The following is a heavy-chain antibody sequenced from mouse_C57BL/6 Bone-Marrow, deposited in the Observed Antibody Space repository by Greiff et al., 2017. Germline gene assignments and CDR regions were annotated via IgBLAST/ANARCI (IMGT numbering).Heavy chain of an antibody. CDR3: ARSRYYYGITFDY. CDR2: INPSSGYT. J-gene: IGHJ2*01. D-gene: IGHD1-1*01. Sequence: QVQLQQSGAELARPGASVKMSCKASGYTFTSYTMHWVKQRPGQGLEWIGYINPSSGYTKYNQKFKDKATLTADKSSSTAYMQRSSLTSENSSVYYYARSRYYYGITFDYWGQGTTLTVSS. V-gene: IGHV1-4*01. CDR1: GYTFTSYT.